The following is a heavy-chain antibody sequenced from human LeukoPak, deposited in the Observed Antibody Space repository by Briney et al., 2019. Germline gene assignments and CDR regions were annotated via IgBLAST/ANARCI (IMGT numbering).Heavy chain of an antibody. CDR2: ISVSGATT. Sequence: GGSLRLSCAASGFTFSNYAMSWVRQTPGKGLDWVSGISVSGATTYYANSVKGRFTISRDNPKNTLNLQMNSLRAEDTAVYYCARDPSGSSSGWYHFDYWGQGSLVTVSS. D-gene: IGHD6-19*01. CDR1: GFTFSNYA. V-gene: IGHV3-23*01. J-gene: IGHJ4*02. CDR3: ARDPSGSSSGWYHFDY.